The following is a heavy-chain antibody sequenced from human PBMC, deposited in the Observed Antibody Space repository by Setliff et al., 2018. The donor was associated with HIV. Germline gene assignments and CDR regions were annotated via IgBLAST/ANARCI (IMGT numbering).Heavy chain of an antibody. D-gene: IGHD7-27*01. Sequence: SETLSLTCAVYGGSLSGYYWSWIRQPPGKGLEWFGEINHSGSTNYNPSLQSRVTISLDTSKNQFSLNVSSVTAADTAVYYCARGWGHDGFDFWGQGTMVTVSS. CDR1: GGSLSGYY. CDR2: INHSGST. J-gene: IGHJ3*01. CDR3: ARGWGHDGFDF. V-gene: IGHV4-34*01.